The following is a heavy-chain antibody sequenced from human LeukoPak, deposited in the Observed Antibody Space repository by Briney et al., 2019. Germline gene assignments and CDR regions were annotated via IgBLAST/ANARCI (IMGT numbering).Heavy chain of an antibody. V-gene: IGHV1-8*02. CDR1: GYTFTGYY. D-gene: IGHD3-22*01. J-gene: IGHJ4*02. CDR3: ARGRGYDRTGYVYYFDF. Sequence: GASVKVSCKASGYTFTGYYMHWVRQAPGQGLEWMGWINPNSGNTGHAQEFQGRVTMTRDTSMSTAYMELSSLRYEDTAVYYCARGRGYDRTGYVYYFDFWGQGTLVTVSS. CDR2: INPNSGNT.